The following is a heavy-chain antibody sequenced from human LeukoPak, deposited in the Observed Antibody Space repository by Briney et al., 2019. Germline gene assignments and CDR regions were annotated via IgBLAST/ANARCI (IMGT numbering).Heavy chain of an antibody. CDR1: GFTFTTYS. D-gene: IGHD3-9*01. CDR3: ARDREGANLITGYQYFFDY. J-gene: IGHJ4*02. V-gene: IGHV3-21*01. Sequence: GGSLRLSCEASGFTFTTYSMTWVRQAPGKGLEWVSIISSGSSAIFSADALKGRFTISRDDAKNLLYLDMNSLRAEDTAVYYCARDREGANLITGYQYFFDYWGQGTLVTVSS. CDR2: ISSGSSAI.